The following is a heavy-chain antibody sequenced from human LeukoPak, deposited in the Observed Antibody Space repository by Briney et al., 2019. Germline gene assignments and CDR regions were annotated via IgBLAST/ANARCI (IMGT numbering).Heavy chain of an antibody. D-gene: IGHD3-10*01. Sequence: GGSLRLSCAVSGFTLIRNGMHWVRQAPGKGLEWVAFIRSDGENKYYADSVKGRLTVSRDTSKNTLFLEMNNLKTEDTATYYCAKDLTRVRGAVTNWGRGTQVTVSS. V-gene: IGHV3-30*02. CDR3: AKDLTRVRGAVTN. CDR1: GFTLIRNG. J-gene: IGHJ4*02. CDR2: IRSDGENK.